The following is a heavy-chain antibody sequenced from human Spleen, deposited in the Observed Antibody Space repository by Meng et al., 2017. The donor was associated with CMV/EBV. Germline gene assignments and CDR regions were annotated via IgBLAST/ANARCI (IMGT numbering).Heavy chain of an antibody. CDR3: ARGVGGVAGFMGY. CDR1: GGSISSYNG. CDR2: IFHSGST. J-gene: IGHJ4*02. Sequence: AVSGGSISSYNGWSWVRQPPGKGLEWIGEIFHSGSTTYNPSLKSRVTISVDKSKNQFSLKLRSVTAADTAVYYCARGVGGVAGFMGYWGQGTLVTVSS. V-gene: IGHV4-4*02. D-gene: IGHD6-19*01.